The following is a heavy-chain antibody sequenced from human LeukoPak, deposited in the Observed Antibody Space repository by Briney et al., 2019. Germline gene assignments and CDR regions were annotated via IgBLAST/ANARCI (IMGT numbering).Heavy chain of an antibody. CDR2: MHYAGKT. CDR3: ARRPNKSYFDY. CDR1: GGSISHYY. Sequence: SETLSLTCSVSGGSISHYYWSWIRQPPGKRLEWIGYMHYAGKTNYNPSFENRVTISVDTSKNQFSLRLSSVTAADTAVYYCARRPNKSYFDYWGQGTLVTVSS. V-gene: IGHV4-59*01. J-gene: IGHJ4*02.